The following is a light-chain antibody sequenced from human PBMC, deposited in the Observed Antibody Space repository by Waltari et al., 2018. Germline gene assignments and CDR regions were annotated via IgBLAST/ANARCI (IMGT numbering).Light chain of an antibody. Sequence: IQMTQSPSSLSASVGDRVTITCRASQGISSYLNWYQQKPGKAPKLLIYYGNRLESEVPSRLGGSGSGTEFALTISSLQPEDFGSYYGQQYNDLPFTFGPGTKLDIK. CDR2: YGN. CDR3: QQYNDLPFT. V-gene: IGKV1D-13*01. CDR1: QGISSY. J-gene: IGKJ3*01.